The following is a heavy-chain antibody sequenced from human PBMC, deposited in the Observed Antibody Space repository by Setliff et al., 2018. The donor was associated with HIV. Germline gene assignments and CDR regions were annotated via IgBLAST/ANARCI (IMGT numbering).Heavy chain of an antibody. CDR1: GQFISDGYY. D-gene: IGHD3-22*01. CDR3: ARARITMTGGRLEPYAFDR. Sequence: NPSETLSLTCTVSGQFISDGYYWGWIRQPPGKGLEWIGSVYHSGKTYYNPSLKSRVTMSADTSKNQISLMLRSMTAADTAVYYCARARITMTGGRLEPYAFDRWGQGTKVTVSS. CDR2: VYHSGKT. V-gene: IGHV4-38-2*02. J-gene: IGHJ3*01.